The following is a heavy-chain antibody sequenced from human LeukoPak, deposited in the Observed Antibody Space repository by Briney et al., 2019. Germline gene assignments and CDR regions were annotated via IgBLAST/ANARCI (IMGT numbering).Heavy chain of an antibody. D-gene: IGHD3-10*01. V-gene: IGHV1-46*02. CDR2: IDPNGGST. J-gene: IGHJ5*02. CDR3: ARDLGLRGVTNWFDP. Sequence: ASVKVSCKASAYTFNGYLIHWVRQAPGQGLEWMGLIDPNGGSTGYAQRFQGRVTVTRDTSTSTVYKELSSLRSEDTAVYYCARDLGLRGVTNWFDPWGQGTLVTVSS. CDR1: AYTFNGYL.